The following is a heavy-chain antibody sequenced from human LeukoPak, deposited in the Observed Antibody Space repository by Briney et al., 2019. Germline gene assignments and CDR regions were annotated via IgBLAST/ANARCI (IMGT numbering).Heavy chain of an antibody. CDR3: ATSGYSYGFDY. CDR1: EYIFTNYY. J-gene: IGHJ4*02. Sequence: ASVKVSCKASEYIFTNYYIHWVRQAPGQGLEWMGIINPSGGSTTYAQKFQGRITMTSDTSTSTVYMDLSSLRSEDTAVYYCATSGYSYGFDYWGQGTLVTVSS. V-gene: IGHV1-46*01. CDR2: INPSGGST. D-gene: IGHD5-18*01.